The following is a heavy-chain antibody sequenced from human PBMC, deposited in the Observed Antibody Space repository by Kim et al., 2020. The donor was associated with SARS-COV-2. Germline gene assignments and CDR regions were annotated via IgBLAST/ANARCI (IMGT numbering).Heavy chain of an antibody. CDR1: GGSISSAIYY. Sequence: SETLSHTCSVSGGSISSAIYYWGWIRQHPGKGLEWIAYIYNSGSTYYNASLKSRVTISADTSKNQFSLKLTSVTAADTAVYYCARGGGSYGPGEMDVWG. J-gene: IGHJ6*02. D-gene: IGHD5-18*01. CDR2: IYNSGST. V-gene: IGHV4-31*03. CDR3: ARGGGSYGPGEMDV.